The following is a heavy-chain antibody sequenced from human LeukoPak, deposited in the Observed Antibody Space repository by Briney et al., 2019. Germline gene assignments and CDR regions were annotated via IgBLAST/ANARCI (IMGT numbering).Heavy chain of an antibody. D-gene: IGHD3-22*01. CDR2: MNPNSGNT. Sequence: VKVSCKASGYTFTSYDINWVRQATGQGLEWMGWMNPNSGNTGYAQKFQGRVTITRNTSISTAYMELSSLRSEDTAVYYCAREGGKYYYDSSGYFEYWGQGTLVTVSS. CDR3: AREGGKYYYDSSGYFEY. V-gene: IGHV1-8*03. CDR1: GYTFTSYD. J-gene: IGHJ4*02.